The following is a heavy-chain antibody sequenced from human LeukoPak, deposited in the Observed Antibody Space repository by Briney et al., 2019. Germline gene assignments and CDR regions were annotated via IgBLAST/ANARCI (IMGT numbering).Heavy chain of an antibody. CDR1: GFTFSSYS. V-gene: IGHV3-21*01. D-gene: IGHD3-10*01. Sequence: PGGSLRLSCAASGFTFSSYSMNWVRQAPGEGLEWVSSISSSSSYIYYADSVKGRFTISRDNAKNSLYLQMNSLRAEDTAVYYCARAGLLWFGELPLDYWGQGTLVTVSS. J-gene: IGHJ4*02. CDR3: ARAGLLWFGELPLDY. CDR2: ISSSSSYI.